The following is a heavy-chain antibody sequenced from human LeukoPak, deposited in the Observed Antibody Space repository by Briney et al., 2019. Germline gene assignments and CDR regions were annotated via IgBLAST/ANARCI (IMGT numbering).Heavy chain of an antibody. V-gene: IGHV4-59*01. Sequence: SETLSLTCTVSGGSISGYYWSWVRQPPGKGLEWIAFIHSSGSTNYNPSLNSRATISADMPRNQFSLNLRSVTGADTAVYYCVRDRSRGYYYFDYWGQGTLVTVSS. CDR3: VRDRSRGYYYFDY. CDR2: IHSSGST. D-gene: IGHD6-13*01. J-gene: IGHJ4*02. CDR1: GGSISGYY.